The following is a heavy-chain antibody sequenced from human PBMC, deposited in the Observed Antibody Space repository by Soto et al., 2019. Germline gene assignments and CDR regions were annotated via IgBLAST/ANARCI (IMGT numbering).Heavy chain of an antibody. J-gene: IGHJ4*02. Sequence: EVQLLESGGGLVQPGGSLRLSCAASGFTFSTYGMTWVRQAPGKGLEWVSAIGDSDRSTYYADSVKGRFTISRDNSINTLYLQMNSLRAEDTAIYYCAKGDSGYPYCNTDYWGQGTLVTVSS. V-gene: IGHV3-23*01. CDR1: GFTFSTYG. CDR3: AKGDSGYPYCNTDY. CDR2: IGDSDRST. D-gene: IGHD5-18*01.